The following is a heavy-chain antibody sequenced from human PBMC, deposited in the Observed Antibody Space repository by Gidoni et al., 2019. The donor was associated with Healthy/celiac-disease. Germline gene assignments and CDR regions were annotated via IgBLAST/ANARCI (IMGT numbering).Heavy chain of an antibody. CDR2: ISWNSGSI. D-gene: IGHD1-26*01. Sequence: EVQLVESGGGLVQPGMSLSLSCAASGFTFDDYAMHWVRQAPGKGLEWVSGISWNSGSIGYADSVKGRFTISRDNAKNSLYLQMNSLRAEDTALYYCAKDSPSSGSYHYYYYGMDVWGQGTTVTVSS. V-gene: IGHV3-9*01. CDR3: AKDSPSSGSYHYYYYGMDV. CDR1: GFTFDDYA. J-gene: IGHJ6*02.